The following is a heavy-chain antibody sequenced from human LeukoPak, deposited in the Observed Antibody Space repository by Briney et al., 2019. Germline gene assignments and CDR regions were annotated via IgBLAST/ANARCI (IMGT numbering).Heavy chain of an antibody. J-gene: IGHJ4*02. D-gene: IGHD6-13*01. Sequence: PGGSLRLSCAASGFTFDDYAMHWVRQAPGKGLEWVSGISWNSGSIGYADSVKGRFTISRDNAKNSLYLQMNSLRAEDTALYYCAKDSRQGIAAVRFDYWGQGTLVTVSS. CDR1: GFTFDDYA. V-gene: IGHV3-9*01. CDR3: AKDSRQGIAAVRFDY. CDR2: ISWNSGSI.